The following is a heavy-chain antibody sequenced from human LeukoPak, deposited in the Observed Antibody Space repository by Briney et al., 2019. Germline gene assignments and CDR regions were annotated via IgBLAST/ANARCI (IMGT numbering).Heavy chain of an antibody. CDR1: GFTFGDYA. CDR2: IRSKAYGGTT. V-gene: IGHV3-49*03. Sequence: GGSLRLSCTASGFTFGDYAMSWFRQAPGKGLEWVGFIRSKAYGGTTEYAASVKGRFTISRDDSKSIAYLQMSSLKTEDTAVYYCTASSGWYYFDYWGQGTLVTVSS. CDR3: TASSGWYYFDY. D-gene: IGHD6-19*01. J-gene: IGHJ4*02.